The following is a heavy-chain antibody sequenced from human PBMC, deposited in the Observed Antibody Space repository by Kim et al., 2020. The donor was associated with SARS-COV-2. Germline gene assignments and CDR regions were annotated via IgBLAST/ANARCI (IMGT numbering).Heavy chain of an antibody. J-gene: IGHJ1*01. CDR1: GFTFSGYW. D-gene: IGHD2-21*02. V-gene: IGHV3-74*01. CDR2: INPDGTAT. Sequence: GGSLRLSCAASGFTFSGYWMHWVRPVPGKGLEWVSRINPDGTATTYADSVQGRFTISRDNAKNTLYLYMNSLTGDDMAVYYCTRGGADGGYSTWGCWGQG. CDR3: TRGGADGGYSTWGC.